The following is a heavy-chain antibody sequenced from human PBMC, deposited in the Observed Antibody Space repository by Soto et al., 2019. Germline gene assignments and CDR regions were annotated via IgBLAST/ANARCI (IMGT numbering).Heavy chain of an antibody. J-gene: IGHJ5*02. CDR2: ISASVGST. D-gene: IGHD3-22*01. V-gene: IGHV3-23*01. CDR3: AKEMGDYYDSSGSWFDP. Sequence: GGSLRLSCAASGFTFSNYAMSWVRQAPGKGLEWVSAISASVGSTYYTDSVKGRFTTSRDNSKNTLFLQMNSLRAEDTALYFCAKEMGDYYDSSGSWFDPWGQGTLVTVSS. CDR1: GFTFSNYA.